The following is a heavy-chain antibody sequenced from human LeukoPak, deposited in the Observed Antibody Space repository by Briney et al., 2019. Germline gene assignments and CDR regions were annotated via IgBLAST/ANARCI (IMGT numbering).Heavy chain of an antibody. CDR3: ARRGDGDYISWFDP. D-gene: IGHD4-17*01. Sequence: ASVKVSCKASGYTFTGYYMHWVRQAPGQGLEWMGWINPNSGGTNYAQKFQGRVTMTRDTSISTAYMELSRLRSDDTAVYYCARRGDGDYISWFDPWGQGTLVTVSS. J-gene: IGHJ5*02. CDR1: GYTFTGYY. CDR2: INPNSGGT. V-gene: IGHV1-2*02.